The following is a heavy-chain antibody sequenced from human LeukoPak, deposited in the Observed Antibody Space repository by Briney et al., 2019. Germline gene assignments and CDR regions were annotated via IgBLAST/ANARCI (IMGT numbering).Heavy chain of an antibody. V-gene: IGHV1-69*13. D-gene: IGHD3/OR15-3a*01. J-gene: IGHJ6*02. CDR1: GGTFSXYX. CDR2: IIPIFGXX. CDR3: ARVQDSHYYGMDV. Sequence: SVKVSCKASGGTFSXYXISWVRQAPGQGLEWXXXIIPIFGXXXXXXXXXXXXXXTAXXSTSTAYMELSSLRSEDTAVYYCARVQDSHYYGMDVWGQGTTVTVSS.